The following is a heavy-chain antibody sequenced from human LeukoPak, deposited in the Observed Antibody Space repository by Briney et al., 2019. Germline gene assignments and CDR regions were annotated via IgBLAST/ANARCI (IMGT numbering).Heavy chain of an antibody. D-gene: IGHD4-23*01. V-gene: IGHV3-74*01. CDR1: GFTFSSYW. CDR3: ARTEGTVAYDS. Sequence: GGSLRLSFSASGFTFSSYWMHWVRQAPGKGLVWASRINSDGSGTIYADSVRGRFTISRDNAKNTLYLQVNSLRAEDTAVYYCARTEGTVAYDSWGQGTLVTVSS. CDR2: INSDGSGT. J-gene: IGHJ5*01.